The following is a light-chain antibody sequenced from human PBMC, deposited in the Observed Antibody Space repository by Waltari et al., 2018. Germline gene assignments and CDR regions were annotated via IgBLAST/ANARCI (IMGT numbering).Light chain of an antibody. CDR1: QTVAGDN. V-gene: IGKV3-20*01. CDR2: AAS. J-gene: IGKJ4*02. Sequence: EIVLTQSPDTLSLTQGHTATLSCRASQTVAGDNLAWYQHQRGQAPRLIIYAASSRAAGVPERFRGSESGTDFTLTISRLVPEDCAVYYCQQFEASVLTFRGGTKVEMK. CDR3: QQFEASVLT.